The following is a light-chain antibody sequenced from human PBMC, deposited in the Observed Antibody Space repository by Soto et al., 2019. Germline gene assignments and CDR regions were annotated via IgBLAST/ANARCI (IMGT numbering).Light chain of an antibody. CDR2: RTS. J-gene: IGKJ2*01. CDR3: QQYNNWPPYT. Sequence: IVLTQSPASLSLSPGERATLSCRASQSVSAFLAWYQQKPGQAPRLLMFRTSSRATGIPARFSGSGSGTEFTLTISSLQSEDFAVYYCQQYNNWPPYTFGQGTKV. CDR1: QSVSAF. V-gene: IGKV3-15*01.